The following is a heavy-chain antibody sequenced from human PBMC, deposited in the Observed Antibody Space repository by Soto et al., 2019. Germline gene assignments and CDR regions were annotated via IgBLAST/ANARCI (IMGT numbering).Heavy chain of an antibody. Sequence: QVQLVQSGAEVKKPGASVKVSCKASGYTFSDFSLHWVRQAPGQGPEWMGWIRPNIGDTNYEKKFQDRATMTADTSITTAYMELRGLTSDDTAVYFCARDSIHWGQGTQVTVSS. D-gene: IGHD3-3*01. J-gene: IGHJ4*02. V-gene: IGHV1-2*02. CDR3: ARDSIH. CDR2: IRPNIGDT. CDR1: GYTFSDFS.